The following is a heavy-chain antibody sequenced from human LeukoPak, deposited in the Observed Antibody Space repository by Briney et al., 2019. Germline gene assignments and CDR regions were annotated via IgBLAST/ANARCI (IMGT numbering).Heavy chain of an antibody. CDR2: ISSSSSHI. J-gene: IGHJ6*02. CDR1: GFTFSSYS. D-gene: IGHD4-17*01. Sequence: GGSLRLSCAASGFTFSSYSMNWARQAPGKGLEWVSSISSSSSHIYYADSMKDRFTSSRDDAKNSLYLQMNSLRAENTAVDYCARVTVTTFYYYYGMDVWGQGTTVTVSS. V-gene: IGHV3-21*01. CDR3: ARVTVTTFYYYYGMDV.